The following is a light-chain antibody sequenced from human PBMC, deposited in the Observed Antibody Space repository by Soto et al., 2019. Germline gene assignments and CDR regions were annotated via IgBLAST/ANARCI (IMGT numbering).Light chain of an antibody. CDR1: QSISRD. CDR2: AAS. J-gene: IGKJ4*01. Sequence: DSQMTQSPGARATSVCGVCTITFRASQSISRDLNWYQQKPGKAPNLLIYAASTLESGVPSRFSGSGSGTDFTLTISSLQLEDFATYYCQQNYSTPLAFGGGTKVDI. CDR3: QQNYSTPLA. V-gene: IGKV1-39*01.